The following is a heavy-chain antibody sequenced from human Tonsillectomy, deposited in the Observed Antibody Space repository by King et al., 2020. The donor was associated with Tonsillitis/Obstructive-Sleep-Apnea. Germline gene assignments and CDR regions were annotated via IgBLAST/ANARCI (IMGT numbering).Heavy chain of an antibody. D-gene: IGHD5-18*01. V-gene: IGHV3-73*01. CDR2: FRSKANSYAT. CDR1: GFTFSGSS. Sequence: VQLVQSGGGLVQPGGSLKLSCAASGFTFSGSSLHWVRQASGKGLEWVGRFRSKANSYATAYAASVKGRFTISRDDSKNTAYLQMNSLKTEDTAVYYCTRLDTVWGQGTTVTVSS. CDR3: TRLDTV. J-gene: IGHJ6*02.